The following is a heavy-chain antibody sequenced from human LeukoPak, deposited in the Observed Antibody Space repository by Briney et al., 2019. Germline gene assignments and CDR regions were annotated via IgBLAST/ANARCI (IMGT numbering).Heavy chain of an antibody. CDR2: IKQDGSEK. D-gene: IGHD3-3*01. CDR1: GFTFSSYW. V-gene: IGHV3-7*01. Sequence: GGSLRLSCAASGFTFSSYWMSWVRQAPGKGLEWVANIKQDGSEKYYVDSVKGRFTISRDNAKNSLYLQMNSLRAEDTAVYYCARGAYYDFWSGYSGGYYFDYWGQGTLVTASS. CDR3: ARGAYYDFWSGYSGGYYFDY. J-gene: IGHJ4*02.